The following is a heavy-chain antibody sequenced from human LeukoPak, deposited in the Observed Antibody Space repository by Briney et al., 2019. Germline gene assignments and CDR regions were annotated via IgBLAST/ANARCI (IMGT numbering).Heavy chain of an antibody. Sequence: GGSLRLSCAASGFTFSSYAMSWVRQAPGKGLEWVSDISGSGGSTYYADSVKGRFTISRDNSKNTLYLQMNSLRAEDTAVYYCAKSSDYYDSSRFDYWGQGTLVTVSS. CDR3: AKSSDYYDSSRFDY. CDR2: ISGSGGST. V-gene: IGHV3-23*01. CDR1: GFTFSSYA. J-gene: IGHJ4*02. D-gene: IGHD3-22*01.